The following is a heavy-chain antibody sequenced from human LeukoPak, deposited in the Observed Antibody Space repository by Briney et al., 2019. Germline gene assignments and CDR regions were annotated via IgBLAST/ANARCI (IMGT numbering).Heavy chain of an antibody. J-gene: IGHJ3*02. V-gene: IGHV4-39*01. Sequence: SETLSLTCTVSGGSISSSSYYWGWIRQPPGKGLEWIGSIYYSGSTYYNPSLKSRVTISVDTSKNQFSLKLSSVTAADTAVYYCARPGKSMVVLNAFDIWGQGTMVTVSS. CDR1: GGSISSSSYY. D-gene: IGHD4/OR15-4a*01. CDR3: ARPGKSMVVLNAFDI. CDR2: IYYSGST.